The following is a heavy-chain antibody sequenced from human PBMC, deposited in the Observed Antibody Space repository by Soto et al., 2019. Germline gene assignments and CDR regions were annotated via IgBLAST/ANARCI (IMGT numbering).Heavy chain of an antibody. D-gene: IGHD6-13*01. Sequence: GSLRLSCSASGFTFSSYGMHWVRQAPGKGLEWVAVIWYDGSNKYYADSVKGRFTISRDNSKNTLYLQMNSLRAEDTAVYYCARVMYSSSWYQGYYYGMDVWGQGTTVTVSS. CDR1: GFTFSSYG. CDR2: IWYDGSNK. V-gene: IGHV3-33*01. CDR3: ARVMYSSSWYQGYYYGMDV. J-gene: IGHJ6*02.